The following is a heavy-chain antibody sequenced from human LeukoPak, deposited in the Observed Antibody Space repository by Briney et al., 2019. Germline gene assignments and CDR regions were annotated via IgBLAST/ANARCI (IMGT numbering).Heavy chain of an antibody. D-gene: IGHD6-13*01. V-gene: IGHV1-3*01. J-gene: IGHJ3*02. Sequence: ASVKVSCKASGYTFTSYAMHWVRQAPGQRLEWMGWINAGNGNTKYSQKFQGRVTITRDTSASTAYMELSSLRSEDTAVYYCARGGGYSSPRATIPAFDIWGQGTMVTVSS. CDR1: GYTFTSYA. CDR2: INAGNGNT. CDR3: ARGGGYSSPRATIPAFDI.